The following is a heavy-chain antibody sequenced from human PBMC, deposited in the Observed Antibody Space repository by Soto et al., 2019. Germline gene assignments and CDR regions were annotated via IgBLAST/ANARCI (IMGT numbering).Heavy chain of an antibody. V-gene: IGHV1-3*01. J-gene: IGHJ6*02. CDR1: GYTFTSYA. CDR2: INAGNGNT. Sequence: QVQLVQSGAEVKKPGASVKVSCKASGYTFTSYAMHWVRQAPGQRLEWMGWINAGNGNTKYSQKFQGRVTITRDTSASTAYMELSSLRSEDTAVYYCARGPQLWSDWVGYYYGMDVWGQGTTVTVSS. CDR3: ARGPQLWSDWVGYYYGMDV. D-gene: IGHD5-18*01.